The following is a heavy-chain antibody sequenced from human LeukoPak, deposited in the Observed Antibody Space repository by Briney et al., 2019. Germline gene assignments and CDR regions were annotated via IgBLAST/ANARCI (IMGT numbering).Heavy chain of an antibody. CDR1: GFTLSNYR. D-gene: IGHD1-7*01. CDR3: ARDRDWNSGFDY. CDR2: ISSSSSYI. V-gene: IGHV3-21*01. Sequence: GGSLRLSCTASGFTLSNYRMNWVRQAPGKGRQWVSSISSSSSYIYYTDSVKGRFTISRDNARNSLYLQMNSLRAEDTAVYYCARDRDWNSGFDYWGQGTLVTVSS. J-gene: IGHJ4*02.